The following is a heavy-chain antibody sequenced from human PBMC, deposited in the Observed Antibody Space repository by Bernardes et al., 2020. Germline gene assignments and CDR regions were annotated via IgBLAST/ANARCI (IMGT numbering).Heavy chain of an antibody. Sequence: GGSLRLSCAASGFTFSSSSMNWVRQAPGTGLAWVSYISGGKSAIYYADSVKGRFSISRDNAKNSLYLQMNSLRDEDTAVYYCARDYCSGGGCYSRKYYFDYWGQGTLVTVSS. CDR1: GFTFSSSS. CDR3: ARDYCSGGGCYSRKYYFDY. V-gene: IGHV3-48*02. J-gene: IGHJ4*02. D-gene: IGHD2-15*01. CDR2: ISGGKSAI.